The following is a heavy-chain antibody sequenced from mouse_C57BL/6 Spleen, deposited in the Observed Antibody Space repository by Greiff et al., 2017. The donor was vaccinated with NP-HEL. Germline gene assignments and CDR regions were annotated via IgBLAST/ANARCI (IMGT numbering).Heavy chain of an antibody. J-gene: IGHJ2*01. CDR2: IYPGDGDT. V-gene: IGHV1-80*01. CDR3: ARWDYYGSSSDY. Sequence: VHLVESGAELVKPGASVKISCKASGYAFSSYWMNWVKQRPGKGLEWIGQIYPGDGDTNSNGKFKGKATLTADQSSSTAYMQLSSLTSEDSAVYFCARWDYYGSSSDYWGQGTTLTVSS. CDR1: GYAFSSYW. D-gene: IGHD1-1*01.